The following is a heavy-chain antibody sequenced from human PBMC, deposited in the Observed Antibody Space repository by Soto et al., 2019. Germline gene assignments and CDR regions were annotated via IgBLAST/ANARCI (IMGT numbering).Heavy chain of an antibody. CDR2: ISGSGGST. V-gene: IGHV3-23*01. Sequence: GGSMSLSCAASGFTFSSYARSWVRQAPGKGLEWVSAISGSGGSTYYADSVKGRFTISRDNSKNTLYLQMNSLRAEDTAVYYCAKDLGTRNWFDPWGQGTLVTVSS. J-gene: IGHJ5*02. D-gene: IGHD1-1*01. CDR1: GFTFSSYA. CDR3: AKDLGTRNWFDP.